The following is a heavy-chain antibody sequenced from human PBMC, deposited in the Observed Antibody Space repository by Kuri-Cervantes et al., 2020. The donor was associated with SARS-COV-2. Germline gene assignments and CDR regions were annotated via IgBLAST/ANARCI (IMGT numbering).Heavy chain of an antibody. D-gene: IGHD2-2*01. Sequence: LSLTCTASGFIFSDYYMTWIRQAPGKGLEWVSNIGPSGTTKYYADSVKGRFTISRDNSKNTLYLQMNSLRAEDTAVYYCAREGDIVVVHDAFDIWGQGTMVT. J-gene: IGHJ3*02. V-gene: IGHV3-11*04. CDR2: IGPSGTTK. CDR1: GFIFSDYY. CDR3: AREGDIVVVHDAFDI.